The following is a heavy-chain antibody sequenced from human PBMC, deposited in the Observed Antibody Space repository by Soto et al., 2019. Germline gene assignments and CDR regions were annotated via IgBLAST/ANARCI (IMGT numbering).Heavy chain of an antibody. J-gene: IGHJ4*02. Sequence: QVQLVQSGAEVKKPGASVKVSCRSSGYTFTAYYIHWLRQAPGQGLEWMGWINPNSGATNYAQKFQGWVTMTRDTSITTAYIELSRLRSDDTAVYYCAKFSSTYYYFECWGQGTLVTVSS. D-gene: IGHD6-13*01. CDR2: INPNSGAT. CDR3: AKFSSTYYYFEC. CDR1: GYTFTAYY. V-gene: IGHV1-2*04.